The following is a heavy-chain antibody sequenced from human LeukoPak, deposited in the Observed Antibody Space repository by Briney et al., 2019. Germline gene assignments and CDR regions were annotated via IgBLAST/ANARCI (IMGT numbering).Heavy chain of an antibody. V-gene: IGHV1-2*06. Sequence: ASVKVSCKASGYTFTGYSIHWVRQAPGQGLEWMGRIHPNSGITYYAQKFRGRVTLTSDPSINTVYLEMSMLRSDDTAVYYCAAEYYDFWSGYYLFNPWGQGTLVTVSS. J-gene: IGHJ5*02. CDR3: AAEYYDFWSGYYLFNP. CDR1: GYTFTGYS. D-gene: IGHD3-3*01. CDR2: IHPNSGIT.